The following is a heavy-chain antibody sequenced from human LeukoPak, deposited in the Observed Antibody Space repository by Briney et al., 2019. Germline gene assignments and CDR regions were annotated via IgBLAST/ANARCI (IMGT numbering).Heavy chain of an antibody. Sequence: SVKVSCKASGGTFSSYAISWVRQAPGQGLEWMGRIIPIFGTANYAQKFQGRVTITTDESTSTAYMELSSLRSEDTAGYYCARNDDSSGYYPSNFQHWGQGTLVTVSS. CDR1: GGTFSSYA. D-gene: IGHD3-22*01. J-gene: IGHJ1*01. CDR3: ARNDDSSGYYPSNFQH. CDR2: IIPIFGTA. V-gene: IGHV1-69*05.